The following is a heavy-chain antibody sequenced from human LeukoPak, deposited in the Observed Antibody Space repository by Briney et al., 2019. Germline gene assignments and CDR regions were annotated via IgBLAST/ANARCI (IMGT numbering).Heavy chain of an antibody. Sequence: PGGSLRLSCAASGFTFSSYWMHWVRQAPGKGLVWVSRINSDGSSTSYADSVKGRFTISRDNAKNTLYLQMNSLRAEDTAVYYCATAYYCDSSGYYYWGQGTLVTVSS. J-gene: IGHJ4*02. V-gene: IGHV3-74*01. CDR1: GFTFSSYW. D-gene: IGHD3-22*01. CDR2: INSDGSST. CDR3: ATAYYCDSSGYYY.